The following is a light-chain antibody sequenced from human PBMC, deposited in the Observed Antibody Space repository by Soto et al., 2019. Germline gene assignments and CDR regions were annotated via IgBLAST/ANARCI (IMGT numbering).Light chain of an antibody. CDR1: SSNIGDNT. V-gene: IGLV1-44*01. Sequence: VLTQPPSASGTPGQRVAISCSGSSSNIGDNTVNWYQQLPGTAPKLLIYNDNQRPSGVPDRFSGSKSGTSASLAISGLQSEDEADFYCAAWDDSLSGVVFGGGTKVTVL. CDR2: NDN. CDR3: AAWDDSLSGVV. J-gene: IGLJ2*01.